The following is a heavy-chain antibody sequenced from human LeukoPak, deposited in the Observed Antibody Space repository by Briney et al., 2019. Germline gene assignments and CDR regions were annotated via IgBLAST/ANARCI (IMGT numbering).Heavy chain of an antibody. V-gene: IGHV1-18*01. CDR2: ISAYNGNT. Sequence: ASVKVSCKASGYSFTSYGISWVRQAPRQGLEWMGWISAYNGNTNYAQNLQGRVTMTTDTSTRTASMELRSLRSDDTAVYYCAREIAYGMDVWGQGTTVTVSS. J-gene: IGHJ6*02. CDR3: AREIAYGMDV. CDR1: GYSFTSYG.